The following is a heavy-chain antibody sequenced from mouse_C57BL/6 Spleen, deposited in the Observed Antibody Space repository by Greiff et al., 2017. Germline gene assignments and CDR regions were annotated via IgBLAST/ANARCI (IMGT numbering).Heavy chain of an antibody. CDR3: TRRTAQATWFAY. CDR1: GYTFTDYE. CDR2: IDPETGGT. Sequence: QVQLQQSGAELVRPGASVTLSCKASGYTFTDYEMHWVKQTPVHGLEWIGAIDPETGGTAYNQKFKGKAILTADKSSSTAYMELRNLTSEDSAVYYCTRRTAQATWFAYWGQGTLVTVSA. V-gene: IGHV1-15*01. D-gene: IGHD3-2*02. J-gene: IGHJ3*01.